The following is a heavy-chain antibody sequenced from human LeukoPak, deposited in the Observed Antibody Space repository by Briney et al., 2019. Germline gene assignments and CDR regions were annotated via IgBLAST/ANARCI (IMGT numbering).Heavy chain of an antibody. Sequence: GGSLRLSCAVSGFNFRSSWMTWVRQAPGKGLEWVANIREDGTEKYYVDSVKGRFTISKDNARRSLSLQMNSLRVDDTAVYYCAKENDFWSGYYFDYWGQGTLVTVSS. CDR2: IREDGTEK. CDR1: GFNFRSSW. V-gene: IGHV3-7*01. D-gene: IGHD3-3*01. CDR3: AKENDFWSGYYFDY. J-gene: IGHJ4*02.